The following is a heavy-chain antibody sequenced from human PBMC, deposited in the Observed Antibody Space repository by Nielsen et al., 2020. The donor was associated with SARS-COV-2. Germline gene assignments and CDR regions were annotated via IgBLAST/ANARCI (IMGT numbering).Heavy chain of an antibody. CDR3: AREGRVNLSPLPLFYYMDV. J-gene: IGHJ6*04. V-gene: IGHV3-33*01. Sequence: WIRQPPGKGLEWVAVIWYDGSNKYYADSVKGRFTISRDNSKNTLYLQMNSLRAEDTAVYYCAREGRVNLSPLPLFYYMDVWGKGTTVTVSS. CDR2: IWYDGSNK. D-gene: IGHD3-10*01.